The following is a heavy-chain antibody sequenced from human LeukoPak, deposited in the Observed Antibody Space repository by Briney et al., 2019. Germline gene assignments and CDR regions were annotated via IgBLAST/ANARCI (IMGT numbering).Heavy chain of an antibody. CDR1: GGSFSGFH. V-gene: IGHV4-34*01. J-gene: IGHJ4*02. Sequence: SKTLSLTCAVYGGSFSGFHWIWIRQPPGKGLEWIGEINHSGSTNYNSSLKSRVTISVDTSKNQFSLKVSSVTAADTAVYYCASALSASGYYYWGQGTLVTVSS. CDR2: INHSGST. D-gene: IGHD3-22*01. CDR3: ASALSASGYYY.